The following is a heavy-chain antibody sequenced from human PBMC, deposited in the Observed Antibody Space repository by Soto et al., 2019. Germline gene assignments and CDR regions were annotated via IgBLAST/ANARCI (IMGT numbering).Heavy chain of an antibody. V-gene: IGHV4-59*01. J-gene: IGHJ6*02. D-gene: IGHD5-12*01. Sequence: SETLSLTCTVSGGSISSYYWSWIRQPPGKGLEWIGYIYYSGSTNYNPSLKSRVTISVDTSKNQFSLKLSSVTAADTAVYYCARDRGRGGYQGYYYGMDVWGQGTTVTVSS. CDR3: ARDRGRGGYQGYYYGMDV. CDR2: IYYSGST. CDR1: GGSISSYY.